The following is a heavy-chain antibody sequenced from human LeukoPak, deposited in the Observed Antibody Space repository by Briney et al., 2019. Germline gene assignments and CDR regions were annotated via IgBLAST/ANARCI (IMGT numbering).Heavy chain of an antibody. CDR1: GFTFSSYA. J-gene: IGHJ4*02. V-gene: IGHV3-30-3*01. D-gene: IGHD2-2*01. CDR2: ISYDGSNK. CDR3: ARIPRPAAINSFDY. Sequence: GGSLRLSCAASGFTFSSYAMHWVRQAPGKGLEWVAVISYDGSNKYYADSVKGRFTISRDNAKNSLYLQMNSLRAEDTAVYYCARIPRPAAINSFDYWGQGTLVTVSS.